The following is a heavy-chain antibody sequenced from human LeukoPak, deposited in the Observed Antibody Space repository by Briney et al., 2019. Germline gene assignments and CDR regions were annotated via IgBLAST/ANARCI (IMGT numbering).Heavy chain of an antibody. Sequence: PSETLSLTCSVSGGSIRSSDDYWGFVRQTPGKGLEWMGSIYYTGSSHYNPSLKSRATISVDTSKNQFSLKLTSVTAADTAVYYCARDKRQASGRGLDYWGQGTLVTVSS. CDR2: IYYTGSS. J-gene: IGHJ4*02. CDR1: GGSIRSSDDY. D-gene: IGHD1-1*01. CDR3: ARDKRQASGRGLDY. V-gene: IGHV4-39*07.